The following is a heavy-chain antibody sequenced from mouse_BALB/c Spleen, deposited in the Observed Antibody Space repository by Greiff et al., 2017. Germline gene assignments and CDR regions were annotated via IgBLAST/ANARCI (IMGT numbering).Heavy chain of an antibody. Sequence: VQLQESGAELVKPGASVKLSCKASGYTFTSYYMYWVKQRPGQGLEWIGEINPSNGGTNFNEKFKSKATLTVDKSSSTAYMQLSSLTSEDSAVYYCTRGEYGNYVDYWGQGTTLTVSS. V-gene: IGHV1S81*02. J-gene: IGHJ2*01. CDR3: TRGEYGNYVDY. CDR2: INPSNGGT. D-gene: IGHD2-10*02. CDR1: GYTFTSYY.